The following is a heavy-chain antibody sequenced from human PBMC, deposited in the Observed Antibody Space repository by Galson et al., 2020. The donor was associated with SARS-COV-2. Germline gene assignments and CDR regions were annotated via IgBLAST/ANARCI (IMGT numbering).Heavy chain of an antibody. V-gene: IGHV3-11*06. CDR3: ARSGRECSGGMCYGAEYFQH. J-gene: IGHJ1*01. CDR2: MSGSRSYT. CDR1: GFTFSDYY. D-gene: IGHD2-15*01. Sequence: GESLKISCAASGFTFSDYYMSWIRQAPGKGLEWLSNMSGSRSYTSYADSVKGRFTISRDNSKNSLYLQMNDLRVEDTALYFCARSGRECSGGMCYGAEYFQHWGQGALVTVSS.